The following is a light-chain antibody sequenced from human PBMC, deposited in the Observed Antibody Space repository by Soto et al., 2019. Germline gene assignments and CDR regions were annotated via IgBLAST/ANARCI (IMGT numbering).Light chain of an antibody. Sequence: EIVLTQSPATLSLSPGERATLSCRASQSINSYLAWYQQQPGQAPRLLIYDASNRATGIPARFSGSGSGTDFTLTISSLEPEDFAVYYCQQRSNWPPYTFGQGTKLEIK. CDR3: QQRSNWPPYT. CDR2: DAS. J-gene: IGKJ2*01. CDR1: QSINSY. V-gene: IGKV3-11*01.